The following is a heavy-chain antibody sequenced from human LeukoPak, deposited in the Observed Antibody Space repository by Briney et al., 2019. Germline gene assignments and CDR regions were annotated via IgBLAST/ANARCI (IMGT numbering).Heavy chain of an antibody. J-gene: IGHJ4*02. CDR3: ARTSTSGSYYPDY. V-gene: IGHV3-30*03. D-gene: IGHD1-26*01. CDR1: GFTFSSYG. CDR2: ISYDGSNK. Sequence: PGRSLRLSCAASGFTFSSYGMHWVRQAPGKGLEWVAVISYDGSNKYYADSVKGRFTISRDNSMNTLYLQMNSLRAEDTAVYYCARTSTSGSYYPDYWGQGTLVTVSS.